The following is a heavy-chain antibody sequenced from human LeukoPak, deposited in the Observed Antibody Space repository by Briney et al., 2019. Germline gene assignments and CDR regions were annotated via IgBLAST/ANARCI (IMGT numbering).Heavy chain of an antibody. CDR1: GFTFSSYN. Sequence: GGSLRLSCAASGFTFSSYNMNWVRQAPGKGLEWVSSISSSSSYIYYADSVKGRFTISRDNAKNSLYLQMNSLRAEDTAVYYCARDHSEQWLVRGGHWFDPWGQGTLVTVSS. CDR2: ISSSSSYI. J-gene: IGHJ5*02. D-gene: IGHD6-19*01. CDR3: ARDHSEQWLVRGGHWFDP. V-gene: IGHV3-21*01.